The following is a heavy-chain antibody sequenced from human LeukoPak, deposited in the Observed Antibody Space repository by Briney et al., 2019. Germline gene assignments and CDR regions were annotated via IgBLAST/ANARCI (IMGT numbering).Heavy chain of an antibody. CDR2: IFYSGTA. V-gene: IGHV4-59*11. D-gene: IGHD3-10*01. J-gene: IGHJ4*02. CDR1: GASMNSHY. Sequence: SETLSLTCSVSGASMNSHYWSWIRQPPGKGLEWIGNIFYSGTANYKPSLKSRVRISVDRSKNQFFLRLNSVTAADTAVYFCARSTGSSALRTWGQGVLVTVSP. CDR3: ARSTGSSALRT.